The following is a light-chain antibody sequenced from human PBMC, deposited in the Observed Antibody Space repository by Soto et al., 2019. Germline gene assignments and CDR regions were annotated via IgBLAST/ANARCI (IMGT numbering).Light chain of an antibody. CDR1: SSNIGAGYD. V-gene: IGLV1-40*01. CDR3: QSYDSSLSAL. J-gene: IGLJ2*01. Sequence: QSVLTQPPSVSGAPGQRVTISCTGSSSNIGAGYDVHWYQQLPGTAPKLLIYGNSNRPSGVPDRFSGSKSGTSASLAITGLQAEDEXXYYCQSYDSSLSALFGGGTKVTVL. CDR2: GNS.